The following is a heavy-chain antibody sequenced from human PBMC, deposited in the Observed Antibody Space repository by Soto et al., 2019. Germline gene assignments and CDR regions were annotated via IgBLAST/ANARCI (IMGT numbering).Heavy chain of an antibody. CDR2: ISGYNGNT. Sequence: ASVKVSCKSSGYTFSMSGISWVRQAPGQGLEWMGWISGYNGNTNYEQKFQDRVTMTTDTTTNTAYMELRSLRSDDTAVYYCAIEGPRPYYYYGMDVCGQGTTVTVSS. V-gene: IGHV1-18*01. CDR3: AIEGPRPYYYYGMDV. J-gene: IGHJ6*02. CDR1: GYTFSMSG.